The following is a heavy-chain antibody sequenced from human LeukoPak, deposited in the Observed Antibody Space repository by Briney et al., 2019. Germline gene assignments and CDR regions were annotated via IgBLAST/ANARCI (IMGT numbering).Heavy chain of an antibody. CDR2: ISSSSSYI. Sequence: GGSLRLSCAASGFTFSSYSMNWVRQAPGKGLEWVSSISSSSSYIYYADSVKGRFTISRDNAKNSLYLQMNSLRAEDTAVYYCARLSGVYSSSWYGETYYFDYWGQGTLVTVSS. CDR3: ARLSGVYSSSWYGETYYFDY. J-gene: IGHJ4*02. CDR1: GFTFSSYS. V-gene: IGHV3-21*01. D-gene: IGHD6-13*01.